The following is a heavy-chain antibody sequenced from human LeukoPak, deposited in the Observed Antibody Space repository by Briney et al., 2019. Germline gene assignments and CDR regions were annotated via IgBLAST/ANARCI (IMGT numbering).Heavy chain of an antibody. J-gene: IGHJ3*02. V-gene: IGHV3-48*01. CDR1: GLTFSSYS. D-gene: IGHD3-16*02. CDR3: ARDRGRGLSNDAFDI. Sequence: GGSLRLSCAASGLTFSSYSMNWVRQAPGKGLEWVSYISSSSSTIYYADSVKGRFTISRDSAKNSLYLQMNSLRAEDTAVYYCARDRGRGLSNDAFDIWGQGTMVTVSS. CDR2: ISSSSSTI.